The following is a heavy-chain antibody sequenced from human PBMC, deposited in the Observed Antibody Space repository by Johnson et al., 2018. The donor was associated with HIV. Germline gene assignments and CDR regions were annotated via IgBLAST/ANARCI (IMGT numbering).Heavy chain of an antibody. V-gene: IGHV3-30*04. D-gene: IGHD3-16*01. J-gene: IGHJ3*02. CDR1: GFTFSSYA. CDR3: AKPPSMGADAFDI. CDR2: ISYDGSNK. Sequence: QVQLVESGGGLVQPGRSLRLSCAASGFTFSSYAMHWVRQAPGKGLEWVAVISYDGSNKYYADSLPGGFTISRDNSKNTLYLQMNSLRAEDTAVYYGAKPPSMGADAFDIWGQGAMVTVSS.